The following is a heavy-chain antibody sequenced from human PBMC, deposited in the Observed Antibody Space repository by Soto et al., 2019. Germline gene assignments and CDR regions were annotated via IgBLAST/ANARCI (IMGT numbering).Heavy chain of an antibody. D-gene: IGHD3-3*01. Sequence: PGGSLRLSCAASGFTFTTAWINWVRQAPGKGLEWVGRIKSKTDGGTYYVDSVRGRFSISRDNGKNSLYLQMNSLRAEDTAVYYCARAAECDYWGQGSLVTVSS. V-gene: IGHV3-7*03. J-gene: IGHJ4*02. CDR1: GFTFTTAW. CDR2: IKSKTDGGT. CDR3: ARAAECDY.